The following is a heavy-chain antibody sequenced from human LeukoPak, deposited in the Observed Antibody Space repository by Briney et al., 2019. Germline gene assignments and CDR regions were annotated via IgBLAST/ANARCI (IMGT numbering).Heavy chain of an antibody. CDR1: GGSISSSSYY. D-gene: IGHD3-10*01. J-gene: IGHJ4*02. V-gene: IGHV4-39*07. CDR3: ARSAGFGELLFDC. Sequence: SETLSLTCTVSGGSISSSSYYWGWIRQPPGKGLEWIGSIYYSGSTYYNPSLKSRVTISVDTSKNQFSLKLSSVTAADTAVYYCARSAGFGELLFDCWGQGTLVTVSS. CDR2: IYYSGST.